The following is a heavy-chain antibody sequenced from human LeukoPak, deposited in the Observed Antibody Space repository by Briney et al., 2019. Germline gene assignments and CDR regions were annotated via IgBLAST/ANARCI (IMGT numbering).Heavy chain of an antibody. J-gene: IGHJ4*02. CDR3: ARPKVGATRGFDY. CDR2: TYYSGTT. CDR1: GGSISSSSYY. Sequence: SETLSLTCTVSGGSISSSSYYWGSIRQPPGKGLEWIGSTYYSGTTYYNPSLKSRVTISVDTSKNQFSLTLTSLTAADTAVYYCARPKVGATRGFDYWGQGTLVTVSS. V-gene: IGHV4-39*01. D-gene: IGHD1-26*01.